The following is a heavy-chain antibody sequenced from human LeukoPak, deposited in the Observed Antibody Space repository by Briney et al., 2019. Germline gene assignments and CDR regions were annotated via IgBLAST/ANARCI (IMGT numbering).Heavy chain of an antibody. V-gene: IGHV3-23*01. J-gene: IGHJ4*02. CDR1: GFTFSSFA. CDR2: ISGSGGST. CDR3: AKASNTWNYFDY. D-gene: IGHD1-1*01. Sequence: GGSLRLSCAASGFTFSSFAMSWVRQAPGKGLEWVSAISGSGGSTYYADSVKGRFTISRDNSKNTLSLQMNSLRAEDTAIYYCAKASNTWNYFDYWGQGTLVAVSS.